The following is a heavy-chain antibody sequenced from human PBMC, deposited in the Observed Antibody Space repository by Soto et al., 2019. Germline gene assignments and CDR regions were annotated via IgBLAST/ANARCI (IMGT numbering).Heavy chain of an antibody. D-gene: IGHD2-2*01. CDR1: GYTFTSYY. J-gene: IGHJ4*02. V-gene: IGHV1-46*03. Sequence: QVQLVQSGAEVQKPGASVKVSCKASGYTFTSYYMHWVRQAPGQGLEWMGIINPSGGSTSYAQKFQGRVTMARGTSTSTVYMELSCLRSEDTAVYYCARARARREVPAAMLDWDGFDYWGQGTLVAVAS. CDR2: INPSGGST. CDR3: ARARARREVPAAMLDWDGFDY.